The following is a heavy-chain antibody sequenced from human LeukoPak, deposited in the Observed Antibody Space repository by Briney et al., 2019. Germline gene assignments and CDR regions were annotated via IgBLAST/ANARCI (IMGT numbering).Heavy chain of an antibody. V-gene: IGHV3-30*03. Sequence: GRSLRLSCAASGFTFSSYGMHWVRQAPGKGLEWVAVISYDGSNKYYADSVKGRFTISRDNSKNTLYLQMNSLRAEDTAVYYCARTGTDYPNFDYWGQGTLVTVSS. CDR3: ARTGTDYPNFDY. CDR1: GFTFSSYG. CDR2: ISYDGSNK. D-gene: IGHD1-7*01. J-gene: IGHJ4*02.